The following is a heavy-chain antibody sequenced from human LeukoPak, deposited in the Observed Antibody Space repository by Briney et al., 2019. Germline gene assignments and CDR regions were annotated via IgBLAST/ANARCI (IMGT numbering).Heavy chain of an antibody. V-gene: IGHV3-66*02. CDR1: GFTVSSNY. J-gene: IGHJ6*03. CDR2: IYSGGST. D-gene: IGHD3-10*01. CDR3: ARERPYGSGSYYKEPPNYYYMDV. Sequence: GGSLRLSCAASGFTVSSNYMSWVRQAPGKGLEWVSVIYSGGSTYYADSVKGRFTISRDNSKNTLYLQMNSLRAEDTAVYYCARERPYGSGSYYKEPPNYYYMDVWGKGTTVTVSS.